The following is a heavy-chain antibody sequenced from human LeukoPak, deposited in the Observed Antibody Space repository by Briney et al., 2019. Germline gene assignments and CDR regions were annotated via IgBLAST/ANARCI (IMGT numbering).Heavy chain of an antibody. CDR3: ARSLESGSDWNPSGY. J-gene: IGHJ4*02. D-gene: IGHD6-19*01. CDR2: IYPGDSDT. CDR1: GYSFTTNW. V-gene: IGHV5-51*01. Sequence: GESLKISCEGSGYSFTTNWIAWVRQMPGKGLEWMGIIYPGDSDTRYSPSFQGQVTISADKSINTAYLQWSSLKASDTAMYYCARSLESGSDWNPSGYWGQGTLVTVSS.